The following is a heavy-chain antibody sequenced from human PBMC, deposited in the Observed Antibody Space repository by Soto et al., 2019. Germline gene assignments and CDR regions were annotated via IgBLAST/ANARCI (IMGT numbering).Heavy chain of an antibody. J-gene: IGHJ4*02. V-gene: IGHV3-23*04. Sequence: VQLVQSGAEVKKPGASVKVSCKSSGYTFSSYAMSWVRQAPGKGLEWVSAISGSGGSTYYADSVKGRFTSSRDNSKNTLYLQMNSLRAEDTAVYYCAKDAHWYLYWGQGTLVTVSS. D-gene: IGHD6-13*01. CDR2: ISGSGGST. CDR1: GYTFSSYA. CDR3: AKDAHWYLY.